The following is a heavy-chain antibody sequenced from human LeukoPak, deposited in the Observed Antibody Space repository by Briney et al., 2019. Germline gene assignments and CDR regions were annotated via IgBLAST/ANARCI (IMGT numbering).Heavy chain of an antibody. Sequence: PSETLSLTCTVSGYSISSGYYWGWIRQPPGKGLEWIGSIYHSGSTYYNPSLKSRVTISVDTSKNQFSLKLSSVTAADTAVYYCARGLQLWLPDYWGQGTLVTVSS. D-gene: IGHD5-18*01. J-gene: IGHJ4*02. CDR1: GYSISSGYY. V-gene: IGHV4-38-2*02. CDR3: ARGLQLWLPDY. CDR2: IYHSGST.